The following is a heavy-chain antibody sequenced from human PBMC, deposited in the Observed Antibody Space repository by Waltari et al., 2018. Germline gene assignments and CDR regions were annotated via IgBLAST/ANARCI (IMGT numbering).Heavy chain of an antibody. J-gene: IGHJ5*02. CDR3: ARHWKKSGYRFDP. CDR2: IYYSGST. Sequence: QLQLQESGPGLVKPSETLSLTCTVSGGSISSSSHYWGWIRQSPGKGLEWIGSIYYSGSTYYNPTLKSRVTISGETSKNQFSLKLSSVTAADTAVYYCARHWKKSGYRFDPWGQGTLVTVSS. CDR1: GGSISSSSHY. V-gene: IGHV4-39*01. D-gene: IGHD5-12*01.